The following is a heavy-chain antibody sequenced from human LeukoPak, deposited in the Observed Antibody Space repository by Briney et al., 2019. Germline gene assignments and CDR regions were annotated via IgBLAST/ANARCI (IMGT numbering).Heavy chain of an antibody. D-gene: IGHD1-26*01. J-gene: IGHJ4*02. Sequence: ASVKVSCKASGYTFTSYGISWVRQAPGQGLEWMGWISAYNGNTNYAQKLQGRVTMTTDTSTSTAHMELRSLRSDDTAVYYCARFVWELPLDYWGQGTLVTVSS. CDR3: ARFVWELPLDY. V-gene: IGHV1-18*01. CDR1: GYTFTSYG. CDR2: ISAYNGNT.